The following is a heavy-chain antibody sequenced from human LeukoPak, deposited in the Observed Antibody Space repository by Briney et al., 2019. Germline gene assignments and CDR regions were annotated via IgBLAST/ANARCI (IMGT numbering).Heavy chain of an antibody. D-gene: IGHD3-9*01. V-gene: IGHV3-7*01. CDR1: GFTFSSYW. J-gene: IGHJ4*02. CDR3: ARDGVLRYFDWLSYYFDY. CDR2: IKQDGSEK. Sequence: HTGGSLRLSCAASGFTFSSYWMSWVRQAPGKGLEWVANIKQDGSEKYYVDSVKGRFTISRDNAKNSLYLQMNSLRAEDTAVYYCARDGVLRYFDWLSYYFDYWGQGTLVSVSS.